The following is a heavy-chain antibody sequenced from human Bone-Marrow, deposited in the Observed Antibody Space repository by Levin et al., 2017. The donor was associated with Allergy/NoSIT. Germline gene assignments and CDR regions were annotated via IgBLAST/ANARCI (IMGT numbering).Heavy chain of an antibody. CDR3: ARRDRITTYGVVPNGMDV. Sequence: KPGESLKISCEASGYTFSDYDINWLRQVNGQGFEWMGWMNPKSGNTGSAEKFQGRVSLTRNTSISTAYMELSSLTSEDTAVYYCARRDRITTYGVVPNGMDVWGQGTTVAVSS. CDR1: GYTFSDYD. V-gene: IGHV1-8*01. J-gene: IGHJ6*02. D-gene: IGHD3-3*01. CDR2: MNPKSGNT.